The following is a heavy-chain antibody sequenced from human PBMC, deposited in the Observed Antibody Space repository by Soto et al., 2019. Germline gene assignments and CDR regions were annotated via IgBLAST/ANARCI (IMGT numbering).Heavy chain of an antibody. D-gene: IGHD6-13*01. CDR3: ARDVRIAAAGYYYYYGMDV. J-gene: IGHJ6*02. V-gene: IGHV4-4*07. CDR1: GGSISSYY. Sequence: PSDTLSLTCTVSGGSISSYYWSWIRQPAGKGLEWIGRIYTSGSTNYNPPLKSRVTMSVDTSKNQFSLKLSSVTAADTAVYYCARDVRIAAAGYYYYYGMDVWGQGTTVTVSS. CDR2: IYTSGST.